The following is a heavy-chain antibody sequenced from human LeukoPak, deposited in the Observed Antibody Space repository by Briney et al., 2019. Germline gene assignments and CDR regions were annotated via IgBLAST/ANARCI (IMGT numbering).Heavy chain of an antibody. J-gene: IGHJ4*02. Sequence: SETLSLTCTVSGGSISSYYWSWIRQPPGKGLEWIGYIYYSGSTNYNPSLKSRVTISVDTSKNQFSLKLSSVTAADTAVYYCARDIGGATSDYWGQGTLVTVSS. CDR1: GGSISSYY. D-gene: IGHD1-26*01. CDR3: ARDIGGATSDY. V-gene: IGHV4-59*01. CDR2: IYYSGST.